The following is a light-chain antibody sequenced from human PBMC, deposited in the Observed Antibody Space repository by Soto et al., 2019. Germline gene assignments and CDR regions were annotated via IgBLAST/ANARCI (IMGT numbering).Light chain of an antibody. V-gene: IGLV2-14*03. Sequence: QSALTQPASVSGSPGQSITISCTGTSSDVGTYHYVSWYQQRPDKAPKLMIYDVNTRPSGVSNRFSGSKSGNTASLTISGLQAEDEADYYCSSYTSSNTVLFGGGTKLTVL. CDR1: SSDVGTYHY. CDR2: DVN. CDR3: SSYTSSNTVL. J-gene: IGLJ2*01.